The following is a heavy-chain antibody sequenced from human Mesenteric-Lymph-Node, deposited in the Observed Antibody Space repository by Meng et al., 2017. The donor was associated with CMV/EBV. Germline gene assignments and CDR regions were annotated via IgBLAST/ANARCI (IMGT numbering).Heavy chain of an antibody. CDR1: GFTVSSNY. CDR2: ISSSSSYI. D-gene: IGHD1-1*01. V-gene: IGHV3-21*01. Sequence: GGSLRLSCAASGFTVSSNYMSWVRQAPGKGLEWVSSISSSSSYIYYADSVKGRFTISRDNAKNSLYLQMNSLRAEDTAVYYCARDPTGTAFDYWGQGTLVTVSS. CDR3: ARDPTGTAFDY. J-gene: IGHJ4*02.